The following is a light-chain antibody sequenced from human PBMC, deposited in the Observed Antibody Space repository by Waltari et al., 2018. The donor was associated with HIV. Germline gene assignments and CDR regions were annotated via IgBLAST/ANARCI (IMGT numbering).Light chain of an antibody. CDR2: QDN. CDR1: KLGNKN. J-gene: IGLJ3*02. Sequence: SFELTQPPSVSVSPGQTASITCSGDKLGNKNACWYQQKPGQSPVLVIYQDNTRPSGIPQRCSGSNSGNTSTLTISATQAMDEADYYCQAWDSSNVVFGGGTKLTVL. V-gene: IGLV3-1*01. CDR3: QAWDSSNVV.